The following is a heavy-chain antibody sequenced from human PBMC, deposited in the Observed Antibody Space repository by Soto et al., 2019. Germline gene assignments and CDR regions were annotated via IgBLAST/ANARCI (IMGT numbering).Heavy chain of an antibody. D-gene: IGHD7-27*01. V-gene: IGHV4-59*01. Sequence: SETLSLTCTVSGGSISSYYWSWIRQPPGKGLEWIGYIYYSGSTNYNPSLKSRVTVSVDTSKNQFSLKLSSVTAADTAVYYCVRVILGSVNWCDPWGQGTLVTVSS. CDR2: IYYSGST. CDR3: VRVILGSVNWCDP. J-gene: IGHJ5*02. CDR1: GGSISSYY.